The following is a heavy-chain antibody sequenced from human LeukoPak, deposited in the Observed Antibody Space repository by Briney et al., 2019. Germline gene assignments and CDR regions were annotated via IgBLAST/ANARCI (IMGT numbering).Heavy chain of an antibody. CDR3: ARDPTTVTPIGDY. D-gene: IGHD4-17*01. J-gene: IGHJ4*02. CDR2: IKQDGSEK. Sequence: GGSLRLSCAASGFTFSSYWMSWVRQAPGKGPEWVANIKQDGSEKYYVDSVKGRFTISRDNAKNSLYLQMNSLRAEDTAVYYCARDPTTVTPIGDYWGQGTLVTVSS. V-gene: IGHV3-7*01. CDR1: GFTFSSYW.